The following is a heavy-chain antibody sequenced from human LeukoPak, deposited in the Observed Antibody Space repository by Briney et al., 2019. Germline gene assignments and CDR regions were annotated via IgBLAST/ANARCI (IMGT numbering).Heavy chain of an antibody. CDR3: ARAGTVLRYFDWLLSY. CDR2: ISYSGST. J-gene: IGHJ4*02. Sequence: SETLSLTCTVSGDSISSSYWSWIRQPPGKGLEWIGYISYSGSTSSNPSLRSRVTISVDTSKNQFSLKLSSVTAADTAVYYCARAGTVLRYFDWLLSYWGQGTLVTVSS. V-gene: IGHV4-59*12. CDR1: GDSISSSY. D-gene: IGHD3-9*01.